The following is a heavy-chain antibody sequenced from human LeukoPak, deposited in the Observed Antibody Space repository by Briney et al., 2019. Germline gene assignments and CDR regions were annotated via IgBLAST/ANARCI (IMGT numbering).Heavy chain of an antibody. D-gene: IGHD3-10*01. CDR1: GGTFSSYA. V-gene: IGHV1-69*05. CDR2: IIPIFGTA. CDR3: ARVGRDLWFGELSPYYFDY. J-gene: IGHJ4*02. Sequence: GSSVKVSCKASGGTFSSYAISWVRQAPGQGLEWMGGIIPIFGTANYAQKFQGRVTITTDESTSTAYMELSSLRSEDTAVYYCARVGRDLWFGELSPYYFDYWGQGTLVTVSS.